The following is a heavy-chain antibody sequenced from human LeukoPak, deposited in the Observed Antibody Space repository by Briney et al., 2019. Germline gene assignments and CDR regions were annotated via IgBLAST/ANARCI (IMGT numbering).Heavy chain of an antibody. CDR2: ISSTGTM. CDR1: GFTFSTYS. V-gene: IGHV3-48*04. D-gene: IGHD1/OR15-1a*01. J-gene: IGHJ4*02. CDR3: ARDQGNWNIDF. Sequence: PGGSLRLSCAASGFTFSTYSMNWVRQAPGKGLEWVLYISSTGTMYYADSVKGRFTISRDNAKNSLYLQMNSLRAEDTAVYYCARDQGNWNIDFWGQGTLVTVSS.